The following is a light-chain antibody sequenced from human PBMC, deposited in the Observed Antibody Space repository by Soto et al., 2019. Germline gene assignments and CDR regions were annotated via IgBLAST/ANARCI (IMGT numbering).Light chain of an antibody. CDR3: QQYGSSPT. CDR1: QSVRSNY. V-gene: IGKV3-20*01. J-gene: IGKJ3*01. CDR2: GAS. Sequence: EIMLTQSPGTLSLSPGERATLSCRASQSVRSNYLAWYQQKPGQAPRLLIYGASSRATGIPDRFSGSGSGTDFILTISRLEPEDFAVYYCQQYGSSPTFGPGTKVDIK.